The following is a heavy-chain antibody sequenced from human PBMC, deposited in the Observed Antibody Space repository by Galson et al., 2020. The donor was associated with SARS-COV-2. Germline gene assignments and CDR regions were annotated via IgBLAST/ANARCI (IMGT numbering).Heavy chain of an antibody. CDR1: GFTFSNYW. Sequence: GESLKISCAASGFTFSNYWMRWVRQAPGKGLEWVANIKEDESQKNYLDSVKGRFTISRDNAKNSLYLQMNSLRAEDTAVYYCAREGTPYSSDYWGQGIVVTVSA. D-gene: IGHD1-26*01. J-gene: IGHJ4*02. CDR2: IKEDESQK. V-gene: IGHV3-7*01. CDR3: AREGTPYSSDY.